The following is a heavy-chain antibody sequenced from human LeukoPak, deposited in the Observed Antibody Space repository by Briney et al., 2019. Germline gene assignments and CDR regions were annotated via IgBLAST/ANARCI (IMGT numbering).Heavy chain of an antibody. CDR3: ALGYDILTGRFDY. V-gene: IGHV3-21*01. J-gene: IGHJ4*02. D-gene: IGHD3-9*01. Sequence: GGSLRLSCAASGFTFSSYSMNWVRQAPGKGLEWVSSISSSSSHRYYADSVKGRFTISRGNAKNSLYLQMNSLRAEDTAVYYCALGYDILTGRFDYWGQGTLVTVSS. CDR2: ISSSSSHR. CDR1: GFTFSSYS.